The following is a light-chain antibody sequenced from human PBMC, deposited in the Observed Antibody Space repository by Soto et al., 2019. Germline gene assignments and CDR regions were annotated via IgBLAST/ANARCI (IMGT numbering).Light chain of an antibody. J-gene: IGKJ5*01. CDR3: QHLNNYPIT. V-gene: IGKV1D-13*01. CDR1: QSISSY. Sequence: IQMTLSPSSLSASVGDRFTITCLASQSISSYLNWYQQKPGKAPKLLIYHASNLQSGVPSRFSGSGSGTDFTLTISSLQPEDFATYYCQHLNNYPITFGQGTRLEIK. CDR2: HAS.